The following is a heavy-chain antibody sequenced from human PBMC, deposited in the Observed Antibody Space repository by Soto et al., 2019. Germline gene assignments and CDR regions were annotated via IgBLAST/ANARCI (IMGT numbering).Heavy chain of an antibody. CDR3: ARPKTIGAAAGKGWFDP. D-gene: IGHD6-13*01. CDR2: IYYSGST. Sequence: SETLSLTCTVSGGSISSGGYYWSWIRQHPGKGLEWIGYIYYSGSTYYNPSLKSRVTISVDTSKNQFSLKLTSVTAADMAVYYCARPKTIGAAAGKGWFDPWGQGTLVTVSS. V-gene: IGHV4-31*03. J-gene: IGHJ5*02. CDR1: GGSISSGGYY.